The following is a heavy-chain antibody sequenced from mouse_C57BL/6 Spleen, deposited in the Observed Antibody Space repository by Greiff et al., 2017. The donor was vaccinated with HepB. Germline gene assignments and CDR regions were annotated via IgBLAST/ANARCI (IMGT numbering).Heavy chain of an antibody. CDR1: GFNIKDDY. CDR2: IDPENGDT. Sequence: VQLQQSGAELVRPGASVKLSCTASGFNIKDDYMHWVKQRPEQGLEWIGWIDPENGDTEYASKFQGKATITADTSSNTAYLQLSSLTSEDTAVYYCTRITTVVAKGWFAYWGQGTLVTVSA. V-gene: IGHV14-4*01. J-gene: IGHJ3*01. D-gene: IGHD1-1*01. CDR3: TRITTVVAKGWFAY.